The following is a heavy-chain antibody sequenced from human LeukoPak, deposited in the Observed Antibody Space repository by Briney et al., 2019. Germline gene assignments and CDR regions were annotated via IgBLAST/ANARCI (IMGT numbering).Heavy chain of an antibody. V-gene: IGHV3-48*01. J-gene: IGHJ3*02. CDR3: ARGGFSGYDREAFDI. CDR2: ISSSSGTI. Sequence: GGSLRLSCAASGFTFSTYSMNWVRQAPGQGLEWVSYISSSSGTIFYADSVKGRFAISRHSSKNTLYLQMNSLRAEDTAVYYCARGGFSGYDREAFDIWGQGTLITVSS. CDR1: GFTFSTYS. D-gene: IGHD5-12*01.